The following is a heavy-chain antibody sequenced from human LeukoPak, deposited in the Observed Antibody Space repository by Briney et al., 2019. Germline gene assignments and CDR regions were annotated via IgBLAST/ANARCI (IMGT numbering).Heavy chain of an antibody. J-gene: IGHJ4*02. CDR2: MNPDSGDT. CDR3: ARGLGSYDSSELTWPMISF. D-gene: IGHD3-22*01. V-gene: IGHV1-8*01. Sequence: ASVKVSCKASGCTFTNYEINWVRQATGHGLEWMGWMNPDSGDTAYAQKFQGRITMTRTTSITTAYMELSSLRSEDTAVYYCARGLGSYDSSELTWPMISFWGQGTQVTVSS. CDR1: GCTFTNYE.